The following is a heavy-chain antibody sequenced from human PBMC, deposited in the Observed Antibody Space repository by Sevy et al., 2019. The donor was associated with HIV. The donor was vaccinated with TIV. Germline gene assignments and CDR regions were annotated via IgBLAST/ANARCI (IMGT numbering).Heavy chain of an antibody. CDR3: AKDYNGDILTGYSLDY. J-gene: IGHJ4*02. V-gene: IGHV3-30*02. D-gene: IGHD3-9*01. Sequence: GGSLRLSCAAPGFTFSSYGLTWVGQAPGKGLEGVAFLRIDGSNKYYADSVKGRFTISRDNSKNTLYLQMNSLRAEDTAVYYCAKDYNGDILTGYSLDYWGQGTLVTVSS. CDR1: GFTFSSYG. CDR2: LRIDGSNK.